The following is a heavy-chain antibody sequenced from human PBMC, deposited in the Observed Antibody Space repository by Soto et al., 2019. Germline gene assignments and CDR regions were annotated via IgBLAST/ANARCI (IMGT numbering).Heavy chain of an antibody. CDR3: ARKSSLKLRSTTYYYCGMDV. J-gene: IGHJ6*02. D-gene: IGHD1-26*01. CDR2: MNPNSGNT. V-gene: IGHV1-8*01. CDR1: GYTFTSYD. Sequence: ASVKVSCKASGYTFTSYDINWVRQATGQGLEWMGWMNPNSGNTGYAQKFQGRVTMTRNTSISTAYMELSSLRSEDTAVYYCARKSSLKLRSTTYYYCGMDVWGQGTTVTVSS.